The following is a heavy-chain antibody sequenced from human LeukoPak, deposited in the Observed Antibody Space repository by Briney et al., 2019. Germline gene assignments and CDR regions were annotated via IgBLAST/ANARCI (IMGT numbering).Heavy chain of an antibody. V-gene: IGHV5-51*01. CDR3: ARICSGGSCYSDYYYGMDV. CDR2: IYPGDSDT. J-gene: IGHJ6*02. D-gene: IGHD2-15*01. CDR1: GYSFTSYW. Sequence: GESLKISCKGSGYSFTSYWIGWVRQMPGKGLEWMGIIYPGDSDTRYSPSFQGQVTISADKSISTAYLQWSSLKASDTAMYYCARICSGGSCYSDYYYGMDVGGQGTTVTVS.